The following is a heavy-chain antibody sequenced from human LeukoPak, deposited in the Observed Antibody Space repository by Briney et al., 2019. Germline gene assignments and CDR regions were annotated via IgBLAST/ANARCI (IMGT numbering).Heavy chain of an antibody. D-gene: IGHD5-18*01. CDR3: AKNWRGYSYGYYYFDY. CDR2: ISGSGGST. Sequence: GGSPRLSCAASGFTFSSYAMSWVRQAPGKGLEWVSAISGSGGSTYYADSVKGRFTISRDNSKNTLYLQMNSLRAEDTAVYYCAKNWRGYSYGYYYFDYWGQGTLVTVSS. V-gene: IGHV3-23*01. CDR1: GFTFSSYA. J-gene: IGHJ4*02.